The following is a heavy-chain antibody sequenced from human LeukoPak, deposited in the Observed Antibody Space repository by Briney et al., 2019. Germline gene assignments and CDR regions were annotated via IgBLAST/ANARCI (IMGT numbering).Heavy chain of an antibody. V-gene: IGHV3-66*01. CDR3: ARVGYSSSWPCFDS. D-gene: IGHD6-13*01. CDR1: GFTVSSNF. Sequence: GGSLRLPCAVSGFTVSSNFMNWVRQAPGKGLEWVSVIYSDGTTFYADSVRGRFNISRDNSKNTLFLQMNSLRAEDTAVYYCARVGYSSSWPCFDSWGQGTLVTVSS. J-gene: IGHJ4*02. CDR2: IYSDGTT.